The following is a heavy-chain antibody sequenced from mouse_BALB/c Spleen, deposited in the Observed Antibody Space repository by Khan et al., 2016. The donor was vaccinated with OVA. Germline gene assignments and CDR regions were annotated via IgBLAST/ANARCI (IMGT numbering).Heavy chain of an antibody. CDR2: INPNTGYT. J-gene: IGHJ3*01. V-gene: IGHV1-7*01. CDR3: ASRDGSNYVGFAY. CDR1: GYTFTDYW. D-gene: IGHD1-1*01. Sequence: QIQLVQSGAELAKPGASVKMSCKASGYTFTDYWIHWIKQRPGQGLEWIGYINPNTGYTDYTQKFNDKATLTADKSSNTAYMRLSSLTSEDSAVYYCASRDGSNYVGFAYWGQGTLVTVSA.